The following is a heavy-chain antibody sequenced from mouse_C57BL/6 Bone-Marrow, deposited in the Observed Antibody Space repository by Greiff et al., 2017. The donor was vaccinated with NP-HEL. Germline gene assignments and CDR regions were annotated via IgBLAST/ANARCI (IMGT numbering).Heavy chain of an antibody. CDR2: IYPRVGST. V-gene: IGHV1-85*01. Sequence: QVQLQQSGPELVKPGASVKLSCKASGYTFTSYDINWVKQRPGQGLAWIGWIYPRVGSTKYNQKFKSKAIWTVDTSSSTEYMELHSLTSEDSAVYFCAREDYYGSSYWGQGTTLTVSS. D-gene: IGHD1-1*01. CDR1: GYTFTSYD. CDR3: AREDYYGSSY. J-gene: IGHJ2*01.